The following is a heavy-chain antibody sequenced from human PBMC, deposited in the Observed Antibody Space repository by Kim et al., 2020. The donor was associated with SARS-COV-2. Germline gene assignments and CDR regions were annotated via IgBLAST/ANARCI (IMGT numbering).Heavy chain of an antibody. D-gene: IGHD2-15*01. CDR2: ISYDGSNK. Sequence: GGSLRLSCAASGFTFSSYGMHWVRQAPGKGLEWVAVISYDGSNKYYADSVKGRFTISRDNSKNTLYLQMNSLRAEDTAVYYCAKDGIVVVGEDYYYYYYGMDVWGQGTTVTVSS. CDR3: AKDGIVVVGEDYYYYYYGMDV. CDR1: GFTFSSYG. V-gene: IGHV3-30*18. J-gene: IGHJ6*02.